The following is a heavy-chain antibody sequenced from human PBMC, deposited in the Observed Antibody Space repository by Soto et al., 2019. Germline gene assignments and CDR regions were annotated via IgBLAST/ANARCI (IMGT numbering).Heavy chain of an antibody. J-gene: IGHJ6*02. D-gene: IGHD6-13*01. V-gene: IGHV3-13*01. CDR3: ARGWLATGGSLSYGMDV. CDR2: IGTAGDT. CDR1: GFTFRSYD. Sequence: PGGSLRLSCAASGFTFRSYDMHWVRQATGKGLEWVSGIGTAGDTYYQGSVKGRFTISRENAKNSLYLQMNNLRAGDTALYYCARGWLATGGSLSYGMDVWGQGTTVTVSS.